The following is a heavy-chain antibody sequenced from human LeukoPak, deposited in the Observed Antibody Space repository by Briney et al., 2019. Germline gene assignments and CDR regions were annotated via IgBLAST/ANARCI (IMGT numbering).Heavy chain of an antibody. Sequence: PGGSLRLTCSASGFTFSSYAMHWVRQAPGKGLEYVSAISSNGGSTYYADSVKGRFTISRDNSKNTLYLQMSSLRAEDTAVYYCVKPYGSGSYGAFDIWGQGTMVTVSS. CDR3: VKPYGSGSYGAFDI. J-gene: IGHJ3*02. CDR2: ISSNGGST. V-gene: IGHV3-64D*06. D-gene: IGHD3-10*01. CDR1: GFTFSSYA.